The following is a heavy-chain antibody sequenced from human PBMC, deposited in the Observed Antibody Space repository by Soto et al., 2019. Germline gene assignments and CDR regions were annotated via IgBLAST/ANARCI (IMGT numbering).Heavy chain of an antibody. CDR1: GFTFSSYA. J-gene: IGHJ2*01. CDR2: ISYDGSNK. D-gene: IGHD4-17*01. CDR3: ARAPTTVVPPLSFDP. Sequence: QVQLVESGGGVVQPGRSLRLSCAASGFTFSSYAMHWVRQAPGKGLEWVAVISYDGSNKYYADSVKGRFTISRDNSKNTLYMQMNSLRVEETAVYICARAPTTVVPPLSFDPWGRGPLVTVSS. V-gene: IGHV3-30-3*01.